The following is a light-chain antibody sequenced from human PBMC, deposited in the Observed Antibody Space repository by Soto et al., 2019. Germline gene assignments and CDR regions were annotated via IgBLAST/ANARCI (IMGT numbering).Light chain of an antibody. V-gene: IGKV3-15*01. CDR1: QSVSSN. Sequence: EIVMTQSPATLSVSPGERATLSCRASQSVSSNLAWYQQKPGQAPRLLIYGASTRATGIPDRFSGSGSGTEFTLTISSLQSEDFAVYYCQQYNNWPGWTLGQGTKVETK. CDR2: GAS. CDR3: QQYNNWPGWT. J-gene: IGKJ1*01.